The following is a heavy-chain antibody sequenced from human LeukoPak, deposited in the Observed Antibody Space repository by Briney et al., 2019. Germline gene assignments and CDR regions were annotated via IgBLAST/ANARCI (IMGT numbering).Heavy chain of an antibody. CDR3: ARDPQKDAFDI. V-gene: IGHV1-69*01. CDR1: GGTFSSYA. CDR2: IIPIFGTA. Sequence: ASVKVSCKASGGTFSSYAISWVRQAPGQGLEWMGGIIPIFGTANYAQKFQGRVTITADESTSTAYMEMSSLRSEDTAVYYCARDPQKDAFDIWGQGTMVTVSS. J-gene: IGHJ3*02.